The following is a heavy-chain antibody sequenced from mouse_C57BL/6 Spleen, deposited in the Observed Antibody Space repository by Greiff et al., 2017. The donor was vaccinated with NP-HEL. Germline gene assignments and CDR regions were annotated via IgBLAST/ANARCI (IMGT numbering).Heavy chain of an antibody. Sequence: QVQLQQSGPELVKPGASVKLSCKASGYTFTSYDINWVKQRPGQGLEWIGWIYPRDGSTKYNEKFKGKATLTVDTSSSTAYMELHSLTSEDSAVYLCARGGNYYGSTLDYWGQGTTLTVSS. V-gene: IGHV1-85*01. CDR3: ARGGNYYGSTLDY. D-gene: IGHD1-1*01. CDR2: IYPRDGST. CDR1: GYTFTSYD. J-gene: IGHJ2*01.